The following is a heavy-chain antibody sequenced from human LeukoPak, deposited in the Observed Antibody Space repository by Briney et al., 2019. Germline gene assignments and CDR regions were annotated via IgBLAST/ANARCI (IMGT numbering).Heavy chain of an antibody. J-gene: IGHJ6*02. Sequence: ASVKVSCKACGYTFTGYDMHWVRQVPGQGLEWMGWIKPNSGGTNYAQKFQGRVTMTRDTSISTAYMELSRLRSDDTAVYYCARDEDGMDVWGQGTTVTVYS. CDR1: GYTFTGYD. CDR3: ARDEDGMDV. V-gene: IGHV1-2*02. CDR2: IKPNSGGT.